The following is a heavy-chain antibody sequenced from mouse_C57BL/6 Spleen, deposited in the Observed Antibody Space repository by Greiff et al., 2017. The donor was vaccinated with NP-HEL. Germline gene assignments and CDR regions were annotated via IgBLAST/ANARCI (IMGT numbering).Heavy chain of an antibody. CDR2: ISYDGSN. CDR1: GYSITSGYY. J-gene: IGHJ3*01. V-gene: IGHV3-6*01. CDR3: ARGDYYGSSPWFAY. Sequence: DVKLQESGPGLVKPSQSLSLTCSVTGYSITSGYYWNWIRQFPGNKLEWMGYISYDGSNNYNPSLKSRISITRDTSKNQFFLKLNSVTTEDTATYYCARGDYYGSSPWFAYWGLGTLVTVSA. D-gene: IGHD1-1*01.